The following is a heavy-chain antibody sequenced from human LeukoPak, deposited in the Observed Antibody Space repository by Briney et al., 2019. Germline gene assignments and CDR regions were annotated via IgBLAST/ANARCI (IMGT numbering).Heavy chain of an antibody. D-gene: IGHD6-13*01. CDR3: ARERRSSSPGEQQLVRAFDI. V-gene: IGHV7-4-1*02. Sequence: ASVTVSFTASGHTFTNYAMNWVRQAPGQGLEWMGWINTNTGNPTYAQGFTGRFVFSLDTSVSTAYLQISSLKAEDTAMYYCARERRSSSPGEQQLVRAFDIWGQGTMVTVSS. CDR1: GHTFTNYA. J-gene: IGHJ3*02. CDR2: INTNTGNP.